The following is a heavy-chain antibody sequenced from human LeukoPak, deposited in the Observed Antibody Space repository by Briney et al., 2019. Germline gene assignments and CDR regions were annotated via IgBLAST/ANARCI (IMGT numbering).Heavy chain of an antibody. CDR1: GGSISSGGYY. D-gene: IGHD3-22*01. CDR2: IYYSGST. V-gene: IGHV4-31*03. J-gene: IGHJ3*02. CDR3: ARVEWDYYYSSGHRLAAFDI. Sequence: SQTLSLTCTVSGGSISSGGYYWSWIRQHPGKGLEWIGYIYYSGSTYYNPSLKSRVTISVDTSKNQFSLKLSSVTAADTAVYYCARVEWDYYYSSGHRLAAFDIWGQGTMVTVSS.